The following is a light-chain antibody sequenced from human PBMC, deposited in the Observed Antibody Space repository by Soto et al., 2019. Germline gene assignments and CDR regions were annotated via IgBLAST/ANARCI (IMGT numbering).Light chain of an antibody. CDR3: HQYNSYSGT. J-gene: IGKJ1*01. CDR1: QSISSW. V-gene: IGKV1-5*03. Sequence: DIQMTQSPSTLSASVGDRVTITCRASQSISSWLAWYQQKPGKDPTLLIYKASSLESGGPSTISGSGSGTEFTLTISSLQPDDFATYYCHQYNSYSGTFGQGTKVEFQ. CDR2: KAS.